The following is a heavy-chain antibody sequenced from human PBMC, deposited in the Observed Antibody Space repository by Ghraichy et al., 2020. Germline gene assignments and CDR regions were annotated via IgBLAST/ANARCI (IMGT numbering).Heavy chain of an antibody. CDR3: ARLPLPRRAAVGDWYFDL. V-gene: IGHV3-48*01. CDR2: ITGRSITI. D-gene: IGHD6-13*01. CDR1: GSSFSDYS. J-gene: IGHJ2*01. Sequence: GGSLRLSCEGSGSSFSDYSMIWVRLTPRKALEWVSYITGRSITIFYTDSVKGRFTISRDNAKNSLYLQMNSLRAEDTAVYYCARLPLPRRAAVGDWYFDLWGRGTLVTGSS.